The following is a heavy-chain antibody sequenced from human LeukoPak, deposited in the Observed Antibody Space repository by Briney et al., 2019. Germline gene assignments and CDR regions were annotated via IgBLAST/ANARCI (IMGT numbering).Heavy chain of an antibody. V-gene: IGHV3-33*01. CDR1: GFTFSNYG. CDR3: VRVAVAGNLNNWFDP. J-gene: IGHJ5*02. CDR2: IWYDGSNK. Sequence: GRSLRLSCAASGFTFSNYGMHWVRQAPGKGLEWVAVIWYDGSNKYYADSVKGRFTISRDNSKNTLYSQMNSLRAEDTAVYYCVRVAVAGNLNNWFDPWGQGTLVTVSS. D-gene: IGHD6-19*01.